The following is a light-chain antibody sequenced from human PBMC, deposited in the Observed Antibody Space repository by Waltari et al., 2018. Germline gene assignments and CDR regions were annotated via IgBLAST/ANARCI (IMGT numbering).Light chain of an antibody. CDR1: RSLVYSDGNTY. CDR3: MQGTHWPYT. CDR2: KVS. V-gene: IGKV2-30*01. Sequence: DGVMTQSPLSLHVTLGQPASIPCRSSRSLVYSDGNTYLNLFHQRPCQSPRRLIFKVSNRDSGVPDRFSGSGSGTDFTLKISRVEAEDVGVYYCMQGTHWPYTFGQGTKLEIK. J-gene: IGKJ2*01.